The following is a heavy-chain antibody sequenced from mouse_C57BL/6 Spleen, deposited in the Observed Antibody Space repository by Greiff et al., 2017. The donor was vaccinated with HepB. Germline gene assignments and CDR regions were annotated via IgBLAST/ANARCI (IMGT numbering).Heavy chain of an antibody. CDR3: ARDYSAMDY. CDR2: ISSGSSTI. J-gene: IGHJ4*01. CDR1: GFTFSDYG. D-gene: IGHD2-12*01. V-gene: IGHV5-17*01. Sequence: EVKLMESGGGLVKPGGSLKLSCAASGFTFSDYGMHWVRQAPEKGLEWVAYISSGSSTIYYADTVKGRFTISRDNAKNTLFMQMTSLRSEDMAMYYCARDYSAMDYWGQGTSVTVSS.